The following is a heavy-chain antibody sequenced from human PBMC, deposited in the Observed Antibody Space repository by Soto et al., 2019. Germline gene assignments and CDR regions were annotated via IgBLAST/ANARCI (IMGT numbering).Heavy chain of an antibody. Sequence: QVQLVQSGAEVKKPGSSVKVSCKASGGTFSSYAISWVRQAPGQGLEWMGGIIPIFGTANYAQKFQGRVTITAGESTSTAYMELSSLRSEDTAVYYCARPRINYDSSGYYYAYYFDYWGQGTLVTVSS. CDR1: GGTFSSYA. D-gene: IGHD3-22*01. V-gene: IGHV1-69*01. CDR3: ARPRINYDSSGYYYAYYFDY. CDR2: IIPIFGTA. J-gene: IGHJ4*02.